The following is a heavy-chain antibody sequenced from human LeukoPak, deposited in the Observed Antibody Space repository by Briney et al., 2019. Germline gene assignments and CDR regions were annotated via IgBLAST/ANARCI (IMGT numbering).Heavy chain of an antibody. D-gene: IGHD3-10*01. CDR2: IFRSRIFI. V-gene: IGHV3-21*01. J-gene: IGHJ4*02. CDR3: ARYSHYYGSWSPKFDY. Sequence: GGSLRLSCAPSGFTFSIHSVNCVREAPGKGLECVSSIFRSRIFISYAESPKGRFTLSRDNAQNTLYLQKNSVRADDTGVYYIARYSHYYGSWSPKFDYGGEGALVTVS. CDR1: GFTFSIHS.